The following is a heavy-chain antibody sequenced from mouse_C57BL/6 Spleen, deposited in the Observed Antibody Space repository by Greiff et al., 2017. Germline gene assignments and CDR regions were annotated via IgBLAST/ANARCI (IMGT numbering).Heavy chain of an antibody. CDR2: ISSGSSTI. CDR3: ARGTSLYYYAMDS. J-gene: IGHJ4*01. CDR1: GFTFSDYG. Sequence: EVKLVESGGGLVKPGGSLKLSCAASGFTFSDYGMHWVRQAPEKGLEWVAYISSGSSTIYYADTVKGRFTIPRDNAKNTLFLQMTSLRSEDTAMYYCARGTSLYYYAMDSWVQGTSAPVSS. V-gene: IGHV5-17*01. D-gene: IGHD5-1*01.